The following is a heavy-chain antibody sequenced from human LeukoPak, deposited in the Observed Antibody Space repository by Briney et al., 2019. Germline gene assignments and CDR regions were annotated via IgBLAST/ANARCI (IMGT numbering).Heavy chain of an antibody. J-gene: IGHJ4*02. D-gene: IGHD4-17*01. Sequence: PGRSLRLSCAASGFTFSSYWMHWVRQAPGKGLVWVSRTNSDGSSINYADSVKGRFTISRDNAKNTLYPQMNSLRAEDTAVYYCARGGDYPFDYWGQGTLVTVSS. CDR1: GFTFSSYW. V-gene: IGHV3-74*01. CDR3: ARGGDYPFDY. CDR2: TNSDGSSI.